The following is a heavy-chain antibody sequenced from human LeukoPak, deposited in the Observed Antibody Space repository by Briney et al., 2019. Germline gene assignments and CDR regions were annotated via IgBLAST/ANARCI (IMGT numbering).Heavy chain of an antibody. CDR3: AKRVSYSSGSHFDY. D-gene: IGHD3-10*01. CDR1: GFTFTNYA. J-gene: IGHJ4*02. V-gene: IGHV3-23*01. Sequence: GGSLRLSCAASGFTFTNYAMSWVRQAPGRGLEWVSILGADSVSTYYADSVKGRFTTSRDSSKNTLYLQMNSLRAEDSAIYYCAKRVSYSSGSHFDYWGQGTLVTVSS. CDR2: LGADSVST.